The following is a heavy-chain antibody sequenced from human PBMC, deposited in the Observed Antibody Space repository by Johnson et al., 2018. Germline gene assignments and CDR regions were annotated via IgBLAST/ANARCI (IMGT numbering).Heavy chain of an antibody. CDR1: GFTFDDYA. D-gene: IGHD7-27*01. J-gene: IGHJ4*02. CDR2: ISWNSGSI. V-gene: IGHV3-9*01. CDR3: AKGNNWGIPLFDY. Sequence: EVQLLESGGGLVQPGRSLRLSCAASGFTFDDYAMHWVRQAPGKGLEWVSGISWNSGSIGYADSVKGRFTISRDNAKNSLDVKMKSLRVDDTALYYCAKGNNWGIPLFDYWGQGILVTVSS.